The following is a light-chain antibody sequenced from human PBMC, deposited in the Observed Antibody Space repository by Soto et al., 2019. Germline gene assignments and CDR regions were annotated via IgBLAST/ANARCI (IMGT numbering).Light chain of an antibody. Sequence: QAVVTQPPSVSGAPGQRVTISCTGSSSNIGAGYDVHWYQQLPGTAPKLLIYGNSNRPSGVPDRFSGSKSDTSASLAITGLQAEDEADYYCQSYDSSLSGYWVFGGGTKLTVL. V-gene: IGLV1-40*01. CDR1: SSNIGAGYD. CDR3: QSYDSSLSGYWV. J-gene: IGLJ3*02. CDR2: GNS.